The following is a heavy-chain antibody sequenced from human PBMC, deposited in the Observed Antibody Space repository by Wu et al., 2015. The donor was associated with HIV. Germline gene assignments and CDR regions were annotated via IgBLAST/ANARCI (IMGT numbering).Heavy chain of an antibody. J-gene: IGHJ6*02. CDR3: ARDLARDTMIRDRPRFPMDV. CDR2: LIPLFGTT. Sequence: QFQLVQSGAEVKKPGSSVKISCKASGDHFISYTISWVRQAPGQGLEWMGGLIPLFGTTIYAQKFQGRVAITTDRSSLTAYMELSSLRSEDTAVYYCARDLARDTMIRDRPRFPMDVWGQGTTVTVSS. CDR1: GDHFISYT. V-gene: IGHV1-69*05. D-gene: IGHD3-10*01.